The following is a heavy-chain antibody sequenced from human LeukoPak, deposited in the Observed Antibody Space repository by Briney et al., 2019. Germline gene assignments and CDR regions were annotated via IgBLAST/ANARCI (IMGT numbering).Heavy chain of an antibody. CDR2: MNPNSGGT. D-gene: IGHD3-16*02. CDR1: GYSFSAFY. CDR3: ARDEREWRSLILSDDAFDL. V-gene: IGHV1-2*02. Sequence: ASVKVSCRASGYSFSAFYIHWVRQAPGQGLEWIGWMNPNSGGTSFAQKFQGRVTLTRDASINTAYMEVNSLRSDDTAVYHCARDEREWRSLILSDDAFDLWGQGTKVTVSS. J-gene: IGHJ3*01.